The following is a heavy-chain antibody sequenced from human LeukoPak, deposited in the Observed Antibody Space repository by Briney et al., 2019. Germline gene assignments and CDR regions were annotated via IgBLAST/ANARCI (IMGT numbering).Heavy chain of an antibody. V-gene: IGHV3-23*01. CDR3: ARGGYYYDSSGYYCPLDY. J-gene: IGHJ4*02. CDR2: ISGSGGST. CDR1: GFTFSSYA. Sequence: PGGSLRLSCAASGFTFSSYAMSWVRQAPGKGLEWVSAISGSGGSTYYADSVKGRFTISRDNSKNTLYLQMNSLRAEDTAVYYCARGGYYYDSSGYYCPLDYWGQGTLVTVSS. D-gene: IGHD3-22*01.